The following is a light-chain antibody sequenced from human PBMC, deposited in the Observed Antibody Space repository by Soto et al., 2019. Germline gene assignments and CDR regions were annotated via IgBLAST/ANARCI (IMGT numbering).Light chain of an antibody. CDR3: QQRSNWPQT. J-gene: IGKJ1*01. V-gene: IGKV3-15*01. CDR2: GAS. Sequence: GARATLSCRASQSVSSNHLAWYQQKPGQAPRLLIYGASTRATGIPARFSGSGSGTEFTLTISSLQSEDFAVYYCQQRSNWPQTFGQGTKVDIK. CDR1: QSVSSN.